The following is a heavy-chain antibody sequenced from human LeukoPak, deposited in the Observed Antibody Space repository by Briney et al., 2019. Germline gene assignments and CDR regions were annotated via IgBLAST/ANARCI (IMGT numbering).Heavy chain of an antibody. V-gene: IGHV3-21*01. Sequence: GGSLRLSCAASGFTFSSYSLNWVRQAPRKGLEWVSSISSSSSYIYYADSVKGRFTISRDNAKNSLYLKMNSLRAEDTAVYYCARDPYCSSTSCYTYYYYYYGMDVWGQGTTVSVSS. D-gene: IGHD2-2*02. CDR2: ISSSSSYI. CDR3: ARDPYCSSTSCYTYYYYYYGMDV. CDR1: GFTFSSYS. J-gene: IGHJ6*02.